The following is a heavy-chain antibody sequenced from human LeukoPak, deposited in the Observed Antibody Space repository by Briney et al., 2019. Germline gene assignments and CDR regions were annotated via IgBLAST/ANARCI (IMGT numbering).Heavy chain of an antibody. V-gene: IGHV4-34*01. CDR2: INHSGST. Sequence: GSLRLSCAASGFTFSSYGMSWVRQPPGKGLEWIGEINHSGSTNYNPSLKSRVTISVDTSKNQFSLKLSSVTAADTAVYYCARGSYNWNYWGQGTLVTVSS. CDR3: ARGSYNWNY. J-gene: IGHJ4*02. CDR1: GFTFSSYG. D-gene: IGHD1-20*01.